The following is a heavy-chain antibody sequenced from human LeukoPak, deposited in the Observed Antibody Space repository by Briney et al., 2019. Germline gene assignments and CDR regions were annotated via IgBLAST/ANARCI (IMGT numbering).Heavy chain of an antibody. Sequence: GGSLRLSCAASGFTFSSYSMNWVRQAPGKGLEWVSSISSSSSYIYYADSVKGRFTISRDNAKNSLYLQMNSLRAEDTVVYYCARGAVEVLRFLEWLLSVDYWGQGTLVTVSS. CDR1: GFTFSSYS. J-gene: IGHJ4*02. CDR2: ISSSSSYI. V-gene: IGHV3-21*01. CDR3: ARGAVEVLRFLEWLLSVDY. D-gene: IGHD3-3*01.